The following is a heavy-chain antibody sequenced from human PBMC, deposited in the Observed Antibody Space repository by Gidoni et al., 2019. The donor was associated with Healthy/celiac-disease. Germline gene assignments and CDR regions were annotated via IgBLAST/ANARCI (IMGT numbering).Heavy chain of an antibody. J-gene: IGHJ4*02. CDR2: IWYDGSNK. V-gene: IGHV3-33*01. CDR3: ARGAYSYGYAVDY. Sequence: QVQLVESGGGVVQPGRSLRLSCAASGCPFSSYGMHWVRQAPGKGLGWVAVIWYDGSNKYYADSVKGRFTISRDNSKNTLYLQMNSLRAEDTAVYYCARGAYSYGYAVDYWGQGTLVTVSS. D-gene: IGHD5-18*01. CDR1: GCPFSSYG.